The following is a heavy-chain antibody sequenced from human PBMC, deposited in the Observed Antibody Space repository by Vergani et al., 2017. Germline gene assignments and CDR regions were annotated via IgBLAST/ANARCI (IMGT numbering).Heavy chain of an antibody. D-gene: IGHD3-22*01. Sequence: EVQLVESGGGLVKPGGSLRLSCAASEFSFSTYSMNWVRQAPGKGLEWVSSVSSRSTYIYYTASVKGRFTISRDNAKNSLYLQIDSLRDEDTAMYYCARYPGDDSTGYYYGMYFDRWGRGTLVTVSS. CDR2: VSSRSTYI. CDR3: ARYPGDDSTGYYYGMYFDR. J-gene: IGHJ2*01. V-gene: IGHV3-21*02. CDR1: EFSFSTYS.